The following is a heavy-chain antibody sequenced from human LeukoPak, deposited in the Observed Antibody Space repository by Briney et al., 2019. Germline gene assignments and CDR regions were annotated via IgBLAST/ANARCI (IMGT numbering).Heavy chain of an antibody. Sequence: PSETLSLTCAVYGGSFSGYYWSWIRQPPGKGLEWIGEINHSGSTNYNPSLKSRVTISVDTSKSQFSLKLSSVTVADTAVYYCASRPNYYDSSGPNYGMDVWGQGTTVTVSS. J-gene: IGHJ6*02. CDR3: ASRPNYYDSSGPNYGMDV. V-gene: IGHV4-34*01. CDR2: INHSGST. CDR1: GGSFSGYY. D-gene: IGHD3-22*01.